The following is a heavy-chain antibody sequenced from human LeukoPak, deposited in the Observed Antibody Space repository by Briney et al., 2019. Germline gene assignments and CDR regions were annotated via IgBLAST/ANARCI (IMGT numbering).Heavy chain of an antibody. Sequence: GGSLRLSCAASGFTFSSYAMSWVRQAPGKGLEWVSGISGSGGSTYFADSVKGRFTISRDNSKSTLSLQMNSLRAEDTAIYYCATYRQVLLPFESWGQGTLVTVSS. CDR1: GFTFSSYA. J-gene: IGHJ4*02. CDR3: ATYRQVLLPFES. D-gene: IGHD2-8*02. V-gene: IGHV3-23*01. CDR2: ISGSGGST.